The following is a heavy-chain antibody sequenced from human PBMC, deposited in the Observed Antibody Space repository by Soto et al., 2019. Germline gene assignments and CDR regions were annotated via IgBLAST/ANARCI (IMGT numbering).Heavy chain of an antibody. V-gene: IGHV3-15*01. D-gene: IGHD5-12*01. CDR3: TTRYSGYDAIFHY. J-gene: IGHJ4*02. CDR1: GFTFSNAW. CDR2: IKSKTDGGTT. Sequence: GGSLRLSCAASGFTFSNAWMSWVRQAPGKGLEWVGRIKSKTDGGTTDYAAPVKGRFTISRDDSKNTLYLQMNSLKTEDSAVYYYTTRYSGYDAIFHYWGPGTMVTVYS.